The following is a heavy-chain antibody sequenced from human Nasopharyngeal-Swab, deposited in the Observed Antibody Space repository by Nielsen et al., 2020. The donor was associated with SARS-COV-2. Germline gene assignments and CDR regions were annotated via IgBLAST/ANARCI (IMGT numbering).Heavy chain of an antibody. CDR2: ISSSSSTI. V-gene: IGHV3-48*04. D-gene: IGHD5-12*01. J-gene: IGHJ4*02. CDR3: ARRYSGYEDYFDY. CDR1: GFTLSSYS. Sequence: GGSLRLSCAASGFTLSSYSMNWVRQAPGKGLEWVSYISSSSSTIYYADSVKGRFTISRDNAKNSLYLQMNSLRAEDTAVYYCARRYSGYEDYFDYWGQGTLVTVSS.